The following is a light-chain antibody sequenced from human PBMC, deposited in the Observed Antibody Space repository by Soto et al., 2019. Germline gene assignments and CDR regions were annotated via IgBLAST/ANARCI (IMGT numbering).Light chain of an antibody. CDR2: DVS. J-gene: IGLJ1*01. CDR3: SSYTTSNTRQIV. Sequence: QSALTQPASVSGSPGQSITISCTGTSSDVGGYNYVSWYQHHPGKAPKLIIYDVSNRPSGVSIRFSGSKSDNTASLTISWLQPEDEADYHCSSYTTSNTRQIVFGTGTKVT. CDR1: SSDVGGYNY. V-gene: IGLV2-14*03.